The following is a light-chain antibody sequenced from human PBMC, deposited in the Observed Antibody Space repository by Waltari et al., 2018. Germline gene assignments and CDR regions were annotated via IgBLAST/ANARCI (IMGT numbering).Light chain of an antibody. CDR1: DIGYKS. CDR2: NDG. CDR3: QVWDSSRAHVL. V-gene: IGLV3-21*02. J-gene: IGLJ3*02. Sequence: SYVLTQAPSVSVAPGQTARITCGGIDIGYKSVHWYQQKPGQAPVLVVYNDGDRPSGIPEGFSGSNAGDTATLTISRVEAGDEADYYCQVWDSSRAHVLFGGGTKVTVL.